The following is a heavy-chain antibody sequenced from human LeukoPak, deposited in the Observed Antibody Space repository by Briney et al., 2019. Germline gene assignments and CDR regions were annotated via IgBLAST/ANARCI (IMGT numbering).Heavy chain of an antibody. J-gene: IGHJ4*02. V-gene: IGHV3-21*01. CDR2: ISSSSGYI. Sequence: GGSLRLSCAASGFTSSSYSMNWVRQAPGKGLEWVSSISSSSGYIYYADSVKGRFTISRDNAKNSLYLQMNSLRAEDTAVYYCARDPETYYYDSSGYYHDYWGQGTLVTVSS. CDR3: ARDPETYYYDSSGYYHDY. D-gene: IGHD3-22*01. CDR1: GFTSSSYS.